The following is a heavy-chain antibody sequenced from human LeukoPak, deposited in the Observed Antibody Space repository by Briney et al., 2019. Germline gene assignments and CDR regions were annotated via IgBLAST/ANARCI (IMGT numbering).Heavy chain of an antibody. CDR1: GFTFSSYA. J-gene: IGHJ4*02. CDR2: ISYDGSNK. D-gene: IGHD3-3*01. CDR3: ARASDLWSGVDC. Sequence: GGSLRLSCAASGFTFSSYAMHWVRQAPGKGLEWVAVISYDGSNKYYADSVKGRFTISRDNSKNTLYLQMNRLRAEDTAMYYCARASDLWSGVDCWGQGTLVTVSS. V-gene: IGHV3-30-3*01.